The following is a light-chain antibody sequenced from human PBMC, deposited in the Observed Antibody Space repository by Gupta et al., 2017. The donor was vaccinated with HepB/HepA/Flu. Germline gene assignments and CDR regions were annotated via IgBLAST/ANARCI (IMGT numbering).Light chain of an antibody. CDR2: GAS. CDR3: QQYGSSPRT. J-gene: IGKJ4*01. Sequence: VLSRSPAALSLSPGERATLSCRASQRVSSSYLAWYQQKPGQAPRLLIYGASSRATGIPDRFSGSGSGTDFTLTISRLEPEDFAVYYCQQYGSSPRTFGGGTKVEIK. CDR1: QRVSSSY. V-gene: IGKV3-20*01.